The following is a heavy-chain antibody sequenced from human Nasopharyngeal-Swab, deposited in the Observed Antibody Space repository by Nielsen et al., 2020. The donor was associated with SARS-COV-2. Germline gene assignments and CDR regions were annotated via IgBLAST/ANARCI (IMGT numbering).Heavy chain of an antibody. V-gene: IGHV3-9*01. Sequence: GGSLRLSCAASGFTFDDFVMHWVRQAPGKGLEWVSGISSNSKNIGYADSVKGRFTISRDDAKNSLYLQMNSLRAEDTAWYYCANGRDWGQGTLVTVSS. CDR2: ISSNSKNI. J-gene: IGHJ4*02. CDR3: ANGRD. CDR1: GFTFDDFV.